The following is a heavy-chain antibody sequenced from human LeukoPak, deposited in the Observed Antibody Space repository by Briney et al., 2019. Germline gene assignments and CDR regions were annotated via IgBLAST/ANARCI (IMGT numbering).Heavy chain of an antibody. D-gene: IGHD1-14*01. Sequence: GRSLRLSCAASGFTFSSYGMHWVRQAPGKGLEWVSSISSSSSYIYYADSVKGRFTISRDNAKNSLYLQMNSLRAEDTAVYYCARVGPDQYYFDYWGQGTLVTVSS. V-gene: IGHV3-21*01. CDR2: ISSSSSYI. J-gene: IGHJ4*02. CDR1: GFTFSSYG. CDR3: ARVGPDQYYFDY.